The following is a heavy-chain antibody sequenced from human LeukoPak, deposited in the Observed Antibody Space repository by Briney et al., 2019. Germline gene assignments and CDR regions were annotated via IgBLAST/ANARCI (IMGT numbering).Heavy chain of an antibody. CDR3: ARLIPGIAAAGIDY. CDR2: INHSGST. CDR1: GGSFSGYY. V-gene: IGHV4-34*01. D-gene: IGHD6-13*01. Sequence: SETLSLTCAVYGGSFSGYYWSWIRQPPGKGLEWIGEINHSGSTNYNPSLKSRVTISVDTSKNQFSLKLSSVTGADTAVYYCARLIPGIAAAGIDYWGQGTLVTVSS. J-gene: IGHJ4*02.